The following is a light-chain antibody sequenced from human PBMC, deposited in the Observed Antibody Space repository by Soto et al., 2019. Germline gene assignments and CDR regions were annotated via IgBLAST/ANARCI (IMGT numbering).Light chain of an antibody. J-gene: IGLJ2*01. V-gene: IGLV4-69*01. Sequence: PVLTQSPSASASLGASVKHTCTLSSGHSNYAIAWHQQQSEKGPRYLMKLNSDGSHSKGDGIPDRFSGSSSGAERYLTISSLQSEDEADYYCQTWGSGIVVFGGGTKLTVL. CDR1: SGHSNYA. CDR3: QTWGSGIVV. CDR2: LNSDGSH.